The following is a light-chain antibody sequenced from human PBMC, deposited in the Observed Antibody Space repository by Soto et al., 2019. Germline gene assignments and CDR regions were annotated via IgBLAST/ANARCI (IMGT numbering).Light chain of an antibody. J-gene: IGKJ1*01. Sequence: DIQMTQSPSALSASVGDRVTITCRASQSISIWLAWYQQKPGKAPKFLIYDASSLESGVPSRFSGSGSGTEFTLTISSLQPDDFATYYCQQYNSSSWTFGQGTKVDIK. CDR2: DAS. CDR1: QSISIW. CDR3: QQYNSSSWT. V-gene: IGKV1-5*01.